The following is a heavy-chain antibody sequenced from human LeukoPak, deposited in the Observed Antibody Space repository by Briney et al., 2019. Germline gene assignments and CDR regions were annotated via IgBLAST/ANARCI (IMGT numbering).Heavy chain of an antibody. D-gene: IGHD3-22*01. J-gene: IGHJ3*01. CDR2: VYFTGST. V-gene: IGHV4-59*01. Sequence: PPETPSLPCSVLWGPLGGFPWGWIRQSPRKGVEWIGRVYFTGSTSYNPSLKSRVTISLNASKNQVSLKMTFVTAADTAVYYCARAPRILYHNDRVDAFDFWGQGPMVTVSP. CDR3: ARAPRILYHNDRVDAFDF. CDR1: WGPLGGFP.